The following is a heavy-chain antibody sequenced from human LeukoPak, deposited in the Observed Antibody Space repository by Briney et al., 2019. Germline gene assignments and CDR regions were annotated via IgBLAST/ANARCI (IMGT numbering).Heavy chain of an antibody. V-gene: IGHV1-2*02. Sequence: ASVKVSCKASGHTFTAYFIHWVRQAPGQGLEWVGWINPNTGDTSYAQKFQGRVTLTGDTSITTAYMELSSLRSDDTAVYYCARDLFLAATEREGDDYWGQGTLVTVSS. D-gene: IGHD6-13*01. J-gene: IGHJ4*02. CDR1: GHTFTAYF. CDR3: ARDLFLAATEREGDDY. CDR2: INPNTGDT.